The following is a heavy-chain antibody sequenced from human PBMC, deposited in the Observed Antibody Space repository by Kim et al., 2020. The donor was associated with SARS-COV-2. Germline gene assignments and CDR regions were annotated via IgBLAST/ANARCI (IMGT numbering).Heavy chain of an antibody. CDR2: IKQDGSEK. CDR3: ARGDGAPLRYFDWFPKFSGGIDY. Sequence: GGSLRLSCAASGFTFSSYWMSWVRQAPGKGLEWVANIKQDGSEKYYVDSVKGRFTISRDNAKNSLYLQMNSLRAEDTAVYYCARGDGAPLRYFDWFPKFSGGIDYWGQGTLVTVSS. J-gene: IGHJ4*02. V-gene: IGHV3-7*01. CDR1: GFTFSSYW. D-gene: IGHD3-9*01.